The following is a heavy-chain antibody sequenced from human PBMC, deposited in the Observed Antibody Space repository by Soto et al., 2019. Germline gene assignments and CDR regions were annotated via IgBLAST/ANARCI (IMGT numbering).Heavy chain of an antibody. V-gene: IGHV3-33*01. J-gene: IGHJ4*02. CDR3: ARHWESYMDY. CDR1: GFTFSSYG. Sequence: QVQLVESGGGVVQPGRSLRLSCAASGFTFSSYGMQWVRQAPGKGLEWVAVIWFDGSNKYYADSVKGRFTISRDNSNNTLYLPMNSLRAEDTAVYYCARHWESYMDYWGQGTLVTVSS. CDR2: IWFDGSNK. D-gene: IGHD3-16*01.